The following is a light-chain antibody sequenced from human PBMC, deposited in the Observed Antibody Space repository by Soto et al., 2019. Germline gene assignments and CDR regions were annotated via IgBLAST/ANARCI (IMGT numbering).Light chain of an antibody. J-gene: IGKJ5*01. CDR3: HQYGSSPIT. CDR1: QSVSSY. Sequence: EIVLTQSQVTLSVSPGERATLSCRASQSVSSYLAWYQQKPGQAPRLLIYDASNRATGIPARFSGSGSATDFTLTISRLEPEDFALFYCHQYGSSPITFGQGTRLEIK. V-gene: IGKV3-20*01. CDR2: DAS.